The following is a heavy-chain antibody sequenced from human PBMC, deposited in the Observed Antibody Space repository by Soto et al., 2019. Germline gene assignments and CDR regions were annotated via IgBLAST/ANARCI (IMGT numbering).Heavy chain of an antibody. CDR3: AKSSLGYDSSGFQYWFFDL. D-gene: IGHD3-22*01. CDR1: GFTFSTYG. V-gene: IGHV3-30*18. Sequence: QVQLVESGGGVAQPGRSLRLSCAASGFTFSTYGMHWLSQAPGKGLEWLAVISYDGSTKHYADSVKGRFTISRDNSKNTLYLQMNSLRAEDTAVYYCAKSSLGYDSSGFQYWFFDLWGRGTLVTVSS. J-gene: IGHJ2*01. CDR2: ISYDGSTK.